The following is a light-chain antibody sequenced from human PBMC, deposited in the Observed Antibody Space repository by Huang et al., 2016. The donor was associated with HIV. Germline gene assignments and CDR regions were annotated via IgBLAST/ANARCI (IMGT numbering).Light chain of an antibody. CDR1: QSVSSN. J-gene: IGKJ1*01. V-gene: IGKV3-15*01. CDR2: GSS. Sequence: EIVMTQSPATLSVSPGERATLSCRASQSVSSNLAWYQQKPGQAPRLLIYGSSTRATGIPARFRGSWARTEFTLTISSLQSEDFAVYYCQQYNNWPWTFGQGTKVEIK. CDR3: QQYNNWPWT.